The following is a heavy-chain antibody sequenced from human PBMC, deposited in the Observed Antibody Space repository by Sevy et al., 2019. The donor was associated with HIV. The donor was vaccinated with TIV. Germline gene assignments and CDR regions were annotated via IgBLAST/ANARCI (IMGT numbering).Heavy chain of an antibody. J-gene: IGHJ6*02. D-gene: IGHD3-10*01. CDR2: IRTAGDT. CDR3: AREVPGSLYGMDV. CDR1: GFTLNNYD. V-gene: IGHV3-13*01. Sequence: GGSLRLSCAASGFTLNNYDIHWVRQATGKGLEWISVIRTAGDTYYPDSVKGRFTISRENAKNSLYLQMNSLRAADTAVYYCAREVPGSLYGMDVWGQGTTVTVSS.